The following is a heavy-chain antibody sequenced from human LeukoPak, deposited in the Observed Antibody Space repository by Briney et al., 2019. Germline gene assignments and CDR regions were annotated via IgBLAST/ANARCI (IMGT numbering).Heavy chain of an antibody. CDR1: GGSINTYY. CDR3: ARGANRLDS. V-gene: IGHV4-59*12. CDR2: IYYTGST. J-gene: IGHJ4*02. D-gene: IGHD1-14*01. Sequence: SESLSLTCSVSGGSINTYYWSWIRQTPGKGLEWIGFIYYTGSTNYNPSLKSRVTMSVDTSKSQFSLKLTSVTAADTALYYCARGANRLDSWGRGTLVTVSS.